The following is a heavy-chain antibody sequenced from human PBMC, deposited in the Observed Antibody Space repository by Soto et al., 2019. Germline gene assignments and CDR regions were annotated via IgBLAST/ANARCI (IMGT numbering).Heavy chain of an antibody. CDR2: IYHSGST. J-gene: IGHJ6*02. CDR1: GGPISSSNW. Sequence: PSETLSLTCAVSGGPISSSNWWSWVRQPPGKGLEWIGEIYHSGSTNYNPSLKSRVTISVDKSKNQFSLKLSSVTAADTAVYYCARAPGFQYYYYGMDVWGQGTTVTVSS. CDR3: ARAPGFQYYYYGMDV. V-gene: IGHV4-4*02.